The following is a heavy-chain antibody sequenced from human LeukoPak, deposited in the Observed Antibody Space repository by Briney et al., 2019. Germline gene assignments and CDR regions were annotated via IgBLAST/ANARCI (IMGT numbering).Heavy chain of an antibody. CDR1: GFTFSTYG. D-gene: IGHD4-17*01. CDR3: AKARGYGDQYYYYGMDV. J-gene: IGHJ6*02. V-gene: IGHV3-33*06. CDR2: VWSDGNGK. Sequence: PGRSLRLSCAASGFTFSTYGMHWVRQAPGKGLEWVALVWSDGNGKFYADSVKGRFTISRDNSKNTLYLQMNSLRPEDTAVYYCAKARGYGDQYYYYGMDVWGQGTTVTVSS.